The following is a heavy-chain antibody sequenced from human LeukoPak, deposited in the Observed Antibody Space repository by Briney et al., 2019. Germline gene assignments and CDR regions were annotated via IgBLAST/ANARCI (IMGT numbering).Heavy chain of an antibody. Sequence: ASVKVSCKASGYTFTSYAMHWVRQAPGQRLEWMGWINAGNGNTKYSQKFQGRVTITRDTSASTAYMELSSLRSEDTAVYYCARGYYDSSGYYAAAPTFDYWGQGTLVTVSS. V-gene: IGHV1-3*01. CDR3: ARGYYDSSGYYAAAPTFDY. D-gene: IGHD3-22*01. CDR2: INAGNGNT. CDR1: GYTFTSYA. J-gene: IGHJ4*02.